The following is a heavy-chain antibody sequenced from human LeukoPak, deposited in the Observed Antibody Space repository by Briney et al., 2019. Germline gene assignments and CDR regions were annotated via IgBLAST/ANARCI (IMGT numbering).Heavy chain of an antibody. CDR1: GFTFSESW. CDR3: ATFPTTKIDY. D-gene: IGHD1-26*01. Sequence: WGSLRLSCAVSGFTFSESWMSWLRQAPGKGLEWVANIKPDGSEEYYVDSVKGRFSISRDNAQNSLYLQMNSLKVEDTAMYYCATFPTTKIDYWGQGTLVTVSS. V-gene: IGHV3-7*03. CDR2: IKPDGSEE. J-gene: IGHJ4*02.